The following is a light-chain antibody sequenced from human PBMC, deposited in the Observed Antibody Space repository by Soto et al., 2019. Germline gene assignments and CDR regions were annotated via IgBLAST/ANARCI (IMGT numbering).Light chain of an antibody. CDR2: DAS. J-gene: IGKJ4*01. CDR3: QQRVNWPPLT. Sequence: EVVMTQSPASLSLSPGERATLSCMASQSISSYLAWYQQKPGQAPRLLIYDASNRATGIPARFSGSGSGTDFTLTISSLEPEDFAVYYCQQRVNWPPLTFGGGTKVEI. V-gene: IGKV3-11*01. CDR1: QSISSY.